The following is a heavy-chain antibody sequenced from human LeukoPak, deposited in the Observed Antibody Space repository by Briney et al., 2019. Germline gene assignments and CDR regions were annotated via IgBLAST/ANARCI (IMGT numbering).Heavy chain of an antibody. CDR2: IIPIFGIA. CDR1: GGTFSSYA. CDR3: ARDSRVVVVPAAMKYYYYGMDV. V-gene: IGHV1-69*04. D-gene: IGHD2-2*01. Sequence: ASVKVSCKASGGTFSSYAISWVRQAPGQGVEWMGRIIPIFGIANYAQKFQGRVTITADKSTSTAYMELSSLRSEDTAVYYCARDSRVVVVPAAMKYYYYGMDVWGQGTTVTVSS. J-gene: IGHJ6*02.